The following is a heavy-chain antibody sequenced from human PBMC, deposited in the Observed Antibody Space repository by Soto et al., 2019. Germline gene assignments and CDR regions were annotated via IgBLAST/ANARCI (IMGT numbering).Heavy chain of an antibody. CDR1: GFTFGDYA. CDR2: IRSKAYGGTT. J-gene: IGHJ3*02. Sequence: GGSLRLSCTASGFTFGDYAMSWVRQAPGKGLEWVGFIRSKAYGGTTEYAASVKGRFTISRDDSKSIAYLQMNSLKTEDTAVYYCTRGSLYSSGWYDAFDIWGQGTMGTVSS. D-gene: IGHD6-19*01. V-gene: IGHV3-49*04. CDR3: TRGSLYSSGWYDAFDI.